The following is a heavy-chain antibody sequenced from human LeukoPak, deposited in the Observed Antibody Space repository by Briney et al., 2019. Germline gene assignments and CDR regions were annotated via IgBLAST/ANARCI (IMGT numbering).Heavy chain of an antibody. J-gene: IGHJ4*02. CDR3: ARSSLRIQIDY. D-gene: IGHD5-18*01. CDR2: IYYSGST. Sequence: SETLSLTCAVYGGSFSGYYWSWIRQPPGKGLEWIGYIYYSGSTNYNPSLKSRVTISVDTSKNKFSLKLSSVTAADTAVYYCARSSLRIQIDYWGQGTLVTVSS. CDR1: GGSFSGYY. V-gene: IGHV4-59*08.